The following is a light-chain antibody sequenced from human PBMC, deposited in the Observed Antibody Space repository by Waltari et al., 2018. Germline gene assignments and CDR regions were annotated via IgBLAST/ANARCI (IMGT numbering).Light chain of an antibody. CDR1: QNVGSN. Sequence: EIVMTQSPAPLSVSPGEIATLSCRASQNVGSNLAWYQQEPGQPPRLLIYGASTRATGIPARFSGSGSGTEFTLTISSLQSEDLAVYYCQQYNNWPWTFGQGTTVEIK. V-gene: IGKV3-15*01. CDR2: GAS. CDR3: QQYNNWPWT. J-gene: IGKJ1*01.